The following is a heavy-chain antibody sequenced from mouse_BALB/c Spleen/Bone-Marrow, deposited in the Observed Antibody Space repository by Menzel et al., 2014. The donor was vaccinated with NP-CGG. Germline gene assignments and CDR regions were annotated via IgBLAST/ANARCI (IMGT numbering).Heavy chain of an antibody. Sequence: VQLQQSGPELVMPGASVKISCKTSGYTFTDYTLHWVKQSHGKSLEWIGGVNPNIGGTSYNQKFKDKASLTVNKSSTXAYMELRSLTSEDSAVYYCARGRWYYWGQGTTLTVSS. V-gene: IGHV1-22*01. CDR3: ARGRWYY. CDR1: GYTFTDYT. CDR2: VNPNIGGT. J-gene: IGHJ2*01. D-gene: IGHD2-3*01.